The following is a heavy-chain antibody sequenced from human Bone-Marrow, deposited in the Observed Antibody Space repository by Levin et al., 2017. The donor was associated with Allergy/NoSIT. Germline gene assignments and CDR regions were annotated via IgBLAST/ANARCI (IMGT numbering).Heavy chain of an antibody. Sequence: LAGGSLRLSCAASGFTFSSYAMSWVRQAPGKGLEWVSAISGSGGSTYYADSVKGRFTISRDNSKNTLYLQMNSLRAEDTAVYYCAKDSSRYSTEPEYFQHWGQGTLVTVSS. V-gene: IGHV3-23*01. CDR1: GFTFSSYA. CDR2: ISGSGGST. D-gene: IGHD6-13*01. J-gene: IGHJ1*01. CDR3: AKDSSRYSTEPEYFQH.